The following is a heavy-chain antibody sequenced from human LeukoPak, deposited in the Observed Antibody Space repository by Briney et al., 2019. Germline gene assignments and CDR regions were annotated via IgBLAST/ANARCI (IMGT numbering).Heavy chain of an antibody. CDR3: AREHDGDYYFDY. J-gene: IGHJ4*02. V-gene: IGHV3-74*01. CDR1: GFTFSSYW. CDR2: INRDGSTT. Sequence: GGSLRLSCAASGFTFSSYWMHWVRQAPGKGLVWVSRINRDGSTTNYADSVQGRFTISRDNAKNTLYLQMNSLSAEDTAVYYCAREHDGDYYFDYWGQGTLVTVSS. D-gene: IGHD4-17*01.